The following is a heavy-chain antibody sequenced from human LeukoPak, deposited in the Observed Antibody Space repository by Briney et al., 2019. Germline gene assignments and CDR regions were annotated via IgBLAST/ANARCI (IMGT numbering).Heavy chain of an antibody. J-gene: IGHJ4*02. D-gene: IGHD2-15*01. CDR3: ARDLCHGGSCFHFDS. Sequence: ASVKVSCKTSGYTFTDYYVHWVRQAPGQGLEWLAWINPDSGATNFAQRFQGRVTMTRDTSVNTVHMELNRLRSDDTAAYYCARDLCHGGSCFHFDSWGQGTLVTVSS. V-gene: IGHV1-2*02. CDR2: INPDSGAT. CDR1: GYTFTDYY.